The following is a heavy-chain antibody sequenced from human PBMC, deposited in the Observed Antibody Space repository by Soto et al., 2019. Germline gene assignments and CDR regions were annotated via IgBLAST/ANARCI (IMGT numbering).Heavy chain of an antibody. J-gene: IGHJ6*02. CDR3: AKEAGYRVGNYDYYYAMDV. Sequence: GGSLRLSCAASGFTLSNHGMQWVRQAPGKGLEWVAVTSSDGSIEHYADSEKGRFTISRDNSKNTLYRQMNSLRAEDTAVYYCAKEAGYRVGNYDYYYAMDVWGQGTTVTVSS. D-gene: IGHD6-13*01. V-gene: IGHV3-30*18. CDR1: GFTLSNHG. CDR2: TSSDGSIE.